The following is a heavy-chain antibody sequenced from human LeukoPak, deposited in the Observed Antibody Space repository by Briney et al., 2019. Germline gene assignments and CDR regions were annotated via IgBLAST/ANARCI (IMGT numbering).Heavy chain of an antibody. CDR3: AREYNWNDGAFDI. CDR2: ISSSSSTI. V-gene: IGHV3-48*04. D-gene: IGHD1-1*01. J-gene: IGHJ3*02. CDR1: GFTFSSYS. Sequence: GGSPRLSCAASGFTFSSYSMNWVRQAPGKGLEWVSYISSSSSTIYYADSVKGRFTISRDNAKNSLYLQMNSLRAEDTAVYYCAREYNWNDGAFDIWGQGTMVTVSS.